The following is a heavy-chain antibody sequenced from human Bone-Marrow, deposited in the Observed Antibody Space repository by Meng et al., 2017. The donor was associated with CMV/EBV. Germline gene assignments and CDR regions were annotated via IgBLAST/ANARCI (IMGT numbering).Heavy chain of an antibody. V-gene: IGHV4-38-2*02. D-gene: IGHD3-3*01. Sequence: SETLSLTCTVSGYSISSGYYWGWIRQPPGKGLEWIGSIYHSGSTYYNPSLKSRVTISVDTSKNQISLKLSSVTAADTAVYYCARGYASGYPFWGQGTLVTVSS. CDR1: GYSISSGYY. CDR2: IYHSGST. CDR3: ARGYASGYPF. J-gene: IGHJ1*01.